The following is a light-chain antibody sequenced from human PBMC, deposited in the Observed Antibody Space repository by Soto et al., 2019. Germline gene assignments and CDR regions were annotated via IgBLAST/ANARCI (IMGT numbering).Light chain of an antibody. J-gene: IGKJ1*01. Sequence: EIVLTHSPATLSLSLGERSTLSCRASQSIGSYLAWYQHKLGQPPRLLIYDASNRATGIPVRFSGSGSGTGFTLTISRLEPEDFAVYYCQQYGSSGTFGQGTKVDI. V-gene: IGKV3-20*01. CDR1: QSIGSY. CDR3: QQYGSSGT. CDR2: DAS.